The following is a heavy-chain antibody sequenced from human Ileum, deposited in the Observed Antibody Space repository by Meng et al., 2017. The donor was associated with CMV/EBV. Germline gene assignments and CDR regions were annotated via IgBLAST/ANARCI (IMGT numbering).Heavy chain of an antibody. V-gene: IGHV3-48*03. CDR1: GFIFSSYE. D-gene: IGHD2-2*01. CDR2: ISSSGSTI. CDR3: AREGYCSATACYGLGFDS. J-gene: IGHJ4*02. Sequence: GESLKISCAASGFIFSSYEMNWVRQAPGKGLEWVSYISSSGSTIYYADSVKGRFTMSRDNAKNSLFLQMNSLSAEDTAVYYCAREGYCSATACYGLGFDSWGQRTLVTVSS.